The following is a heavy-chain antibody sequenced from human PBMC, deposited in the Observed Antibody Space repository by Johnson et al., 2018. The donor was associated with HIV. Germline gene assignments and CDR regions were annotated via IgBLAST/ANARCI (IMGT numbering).Heavy chain of an antibody. V-gene: IGHV3-66*02. D-gene: IGHD3-16*01. Sequence: VQVVESGGGLVQPGGSLRLSCAASGFTVSSNYMTWVRQAPGKGLEWVSGISGSGGSTGYADSVNGRFTISRDNAKNSLYLQMNSLRAEDTAVYYCAKPMGGDDAFDIWGQGTTVTVSS. CDR3: AKPMGGDDAFDI. CDR2: SGSGGST. CDR1: GFTVSSNY. J-gene: IGHJ3*02.